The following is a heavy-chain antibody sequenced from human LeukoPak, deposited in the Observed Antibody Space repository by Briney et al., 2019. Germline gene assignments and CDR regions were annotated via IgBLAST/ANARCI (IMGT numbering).Heavy chain of an antibody. CDR1: GFTFSRYW. CDR2: IKQDGSEK. V-gene: IGHV3-7*01. CDR3: ARESFAARWD. Sequence: PGGSLRLSCAASGFTFSRYWMSWFRQAPGKGLEWVANIKQDGSEKDYVDSVKGRFTISRDNAKNSLYLQMNSLTAEDTAVYYCARESFAARWDWGQGTLVTVSS. J-gene: IGHJ4*02. D-gene: IGHD6-6*01.